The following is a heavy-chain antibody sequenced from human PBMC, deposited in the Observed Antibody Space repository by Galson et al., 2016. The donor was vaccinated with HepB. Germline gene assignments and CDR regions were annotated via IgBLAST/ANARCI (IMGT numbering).Heavy chain of an antibody. CDR3: ARGGYCRGGSCYSDAFDV. V-gene: IGHV3-30-3*01. CDR1: GFTLSSSA. D-gene: IGHD2-15*01. Sequence: SLRLSCAASGFTLSSSAMHWVRQAPGRGLEWVAVISHDEDDEFYAESVKGRFTISRGVSNKTLYLQINGLRLDDTAVYYCARGGYCRGGSCYSDAFDVWGQGTLVIVSS. CDR2: ISHDEDDE. J-gene: IGHJ3*01.